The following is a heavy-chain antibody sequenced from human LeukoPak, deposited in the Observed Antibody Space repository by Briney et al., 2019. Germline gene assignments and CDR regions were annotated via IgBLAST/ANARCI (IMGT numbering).Heavy chain of an antibody. CDR3: ARADFDGRTFDH. J-gene: IGHJ4*02. Sequence: PGGSLRLSCAASGFTFSSYWMTWVRQAPGKGLEWVANIKQDGSEKYYVDSVKGRFTISRDNAKNSLYLQMNSPRAEDTAVYYCARADFDGRTFDHWGQGTLVTISS. CDR1: GFTFSSYW. CDR2: IKQDGSEK. V-gene: IGHV3-7*01. D-gene: IGHD3-9*01.